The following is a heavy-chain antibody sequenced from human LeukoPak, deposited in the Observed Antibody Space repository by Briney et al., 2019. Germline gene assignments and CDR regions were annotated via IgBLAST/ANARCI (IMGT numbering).Heavy chain of an antibody. CDR1: GGTFSSYT. CDR2: IIPILGIA. D-gene: IGHD1-26*01. J-gene: IGHJ4*02. Sequence: GSSVKVSCKASGGTFSSYTISWVRQAPGQGLEWMGRIIPILGIANYAQKFQGRVTITAGKSTSTAYMELSSLRSEDTAVYYCASNLVGATTPCFHWGQGTLVTVSS. V-gene: IGHV1-69*02. CDR3: ASNLVGATTPCFH.